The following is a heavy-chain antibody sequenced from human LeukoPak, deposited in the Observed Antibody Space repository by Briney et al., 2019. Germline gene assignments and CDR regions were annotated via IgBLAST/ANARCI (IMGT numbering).Heavy chain of an antibody. D-gene: IGHD6-25*01. CDR1: GDSISRSTYY. V-gene: IGHV4-39*02. J-gene: IGHJ4*02. CDR3: ARSSGTGTFSY. Sequence: PSETLSLTCTVSGDSISRSTYYWAWIRQPPGKGLEWIGSVYYGRSPYFNPSLESRATISVDTSKNHFSLKMSSVTAADAAVYYCARSSGTGTFSYWGQGTLVTVSS. CDR2: VYYGRSP.